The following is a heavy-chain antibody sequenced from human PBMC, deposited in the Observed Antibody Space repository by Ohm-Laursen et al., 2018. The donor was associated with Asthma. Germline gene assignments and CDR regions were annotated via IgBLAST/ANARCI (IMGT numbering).Heavy chain of an antibody. J-gene: IGHJ6*02. V-gene: IGHV1-69*13. CDR3: ARGADQYGMDV. D-gene: IGHD2-2*01. CDR1: GGTFSRSA. CDR2: IYPIFGSA. Sequence: SVKVSCKASGGTFSRSAISWVRQAPGQGLEWMGGIYPIFGSANYAQKFQGRVTITADESTSTAYMELSSLRSEDTAVYYCARGADQYGMDVWGQGTTVTVSS.